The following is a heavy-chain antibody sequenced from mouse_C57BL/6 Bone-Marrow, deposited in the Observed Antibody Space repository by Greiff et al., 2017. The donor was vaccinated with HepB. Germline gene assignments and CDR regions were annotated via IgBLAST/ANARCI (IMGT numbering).Heavy chain of an antibody. D-gene: IGHD1-1*01. V-gene: IGHV1-55*01. CDR1: GYTFTSYW. CDR3: AAPSTMDY. CDR2: IYPGSGST. J-gene: IGHJ4*01. Sequence: VQLQQPGAELVKPGASVKMSCKASGYTFTSYWITWVKQRPGQGLEWIGDIYPGSGSTNYNEKFKSKATLTVYTSSSTAYMQLSSLTSEDSAVYYCAAPSTMDYWGQGTSVTVAS.